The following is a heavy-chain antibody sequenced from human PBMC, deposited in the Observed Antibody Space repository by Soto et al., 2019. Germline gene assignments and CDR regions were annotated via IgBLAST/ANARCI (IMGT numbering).Heavy chain of an antibody. CDR3: ARDPLLRGFPYYYGMDV. V-gene: IGHV1-18*01. Sequence: QVQLVQSGAEVKKPGASVKVSCKASGYTFTSYGISWVRQAPGQGLEWMGWISVYSGNTNYAQKFQGRVTMTTGTSTSTAYMELRSLRSDDTGVYYCARDPLLRGFPYYYGMDVWGQGTTVTVSS. D-gene: IGHD3-10*01. CDR2: ISVYSGNT. CDR1: GYTFTSYG. J-gene: IGHJ6*02.